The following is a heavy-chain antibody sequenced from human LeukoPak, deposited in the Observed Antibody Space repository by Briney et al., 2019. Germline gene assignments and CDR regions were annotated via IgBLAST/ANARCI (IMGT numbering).Heavy chain of an antibody. Sequence: PSETLSLTCTVSGGSINGYYWSWIRQPPGKGLEWIGDIYYSGITNSNPSLTSRVTIEVDTSKNQFSLRLRSVTAADTAVYYCAREGDSSNFDFWGQGILVTVSS. CDR1: GGSINGYY. D-gene: IGHD2-21*02. CDR3: AREGDSSNFDF. CDR2: IYYSGIT. J-gene: IGHJ4*02. V-gene: IGHV4-59*01.